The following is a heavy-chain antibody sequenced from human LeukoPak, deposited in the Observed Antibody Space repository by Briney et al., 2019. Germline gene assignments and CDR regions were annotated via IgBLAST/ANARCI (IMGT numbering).Heavy chain of an antibody. D-gene: IGHD3-22*01. Sequence: GGSLRLSCAASGFTFTSYGMTWVRQAPGKGLEWVSSISHSSSYIYYADSVKGRFTISRDNAKNSLYLQMNSLRAEDTALYYCAKSNYYDSSGYSALGDAFDIWGQGTMVTVSS. CDR2: ISHSSSYI. V-gene: IGHV3-21*04. J-gene: IGHJ3*02. CDR3: AKSNYYDSSGYSALGDAFDI. CDR1: GFTFTSYG.